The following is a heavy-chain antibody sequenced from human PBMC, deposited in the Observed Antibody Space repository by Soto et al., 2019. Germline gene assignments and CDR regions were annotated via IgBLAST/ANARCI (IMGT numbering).Heavy chain of an antibody. J-gene: IGHJ5*02. CDR2: INPDNGNT. D-gene: IGHD2-15*01. CDR1: GYTFTRYT. V-gene: IGHV1-3*01. Sequence: ASGKVSCNASGYTFTRYTINWVRQAPGQRLEWMGWINPDNGNTKSSQKFQDRVIITRDTSASTAYMDLSSLRSEDTAVYYCARGIATGQLDPWGQGTLVTVSS. CDR3: ARGIATGQLDP.